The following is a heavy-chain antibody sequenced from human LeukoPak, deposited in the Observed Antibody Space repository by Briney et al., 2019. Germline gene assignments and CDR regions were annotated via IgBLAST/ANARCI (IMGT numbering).Heavy chain of an antibody. D-gene: IGHD3-22*01. CDR3: ARNESSGYFDS. V-gene: IGHV4-38-2*01. CDR1: DYSISSGYY. CDR2: IYHSGST. Sequence: SETLSLTCAVSDYSISSGYYWGWIRQPPGKGLEWIGSIYHSGSTDYNPSLKSRVTISVDTSKKQFSLKLSSVTAADTAVYYRARNESSGYFDSWGQGTLVTVSS. J-gene: IGHJ4*02.